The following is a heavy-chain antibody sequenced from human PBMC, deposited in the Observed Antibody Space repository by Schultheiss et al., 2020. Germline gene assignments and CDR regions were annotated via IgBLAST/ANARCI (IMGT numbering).Heavy chain of an antibody. CDR1: GFSLSTSGMC. V-gene: IGHV2-70*11. D-gene: IGHD6-19*01. CDR2: IDWDDDK. CDR3: ARIQYSSGQMVYGLDV. Sequence: SGPTLVKPTQTLTLTCTFSGFSLSTSGMCVTWIRQPPGKALEWLARIDWDDDKYYSTSLKTRLTITKDTSKNQVVLTMTNMDPVDTATYYCARIQYSSGQMVYGLDVWGQGTTVTVSS. J-gene: IGHJ6*02.